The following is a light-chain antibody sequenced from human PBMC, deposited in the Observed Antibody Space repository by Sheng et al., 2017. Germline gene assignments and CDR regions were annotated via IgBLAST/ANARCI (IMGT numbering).Light chain of an antibody. CDR3: QQYGSSPRT. Sequence: EIVLTQSPGTLSLSPGERATLSCRAIQSVSSSYLAWYQQKPGQAPRLLIYGASSRATGIPDRFSGSGSGTDFTLAISRLEPEDSAVYYCQQYGSSPRTFGQGPRWKSN. V-gene: IGKV3-20*01. CDR2: GAS. J-gene: IGKJ1*01. CDR1: QSVSSSY.